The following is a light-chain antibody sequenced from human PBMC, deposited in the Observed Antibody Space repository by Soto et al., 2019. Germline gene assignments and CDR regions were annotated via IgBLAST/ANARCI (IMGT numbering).Light chain of an antibody. CDR2: SDN. J-gene: IGLJ1*01. Sequence: QSVLTQPPSVSGAPGQRVTISCTGSTSNIGAGYDVHWYQQLPGTAPKLLISSDNNRPSGVPDRFSGYKSGTSASLAITGLQAEDEADYYCKSYDSSLSGPFVLGTGTKVTVL. V-gene: IGLV1-40*01. CDR3: KSYDSSLSGPFV. CDR1: TSNIGAGYD.